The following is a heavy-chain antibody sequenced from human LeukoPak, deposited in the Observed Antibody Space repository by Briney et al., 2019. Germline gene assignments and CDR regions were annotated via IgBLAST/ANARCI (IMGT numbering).Heavy chain of an antibody. J-gene: IGHJ3*02. D-gene: IGHD4-23*01. CDR2: ITWNRDNI. Sequence: GRSLRLSCTVSGFTFDDYAMHWVRHTPGKGLEWVAGITWNRDNIGYGDSVKGRFTISRDNVKNVLYLQMNSLRAEDTAVYYCARDASYGGYAFDIWGQGTMVTVSS. CDR1: GFTFDDYA. CDR3: ARDASYGGYAFDI. V-gene: IGHV3-9*01.